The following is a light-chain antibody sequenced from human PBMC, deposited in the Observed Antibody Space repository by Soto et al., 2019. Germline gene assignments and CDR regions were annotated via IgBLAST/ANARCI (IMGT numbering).Light chain of an antibody. J-gene: IGKJ5*01. CDR1: QSVSSY. Sequence: IVLTQSPATLYLSPGERATLSCRPSQSVSSYLAWYQQKPGQAPRPPIYDASNRANGIPGRFSGSASGTDFPLTISSLDPQDFAVYACQQRSNWHTITFGQGTRLEI. CDR3: QQRSNWHTIT. CDR2: DAS. V-gene: IGKV3-11*01.